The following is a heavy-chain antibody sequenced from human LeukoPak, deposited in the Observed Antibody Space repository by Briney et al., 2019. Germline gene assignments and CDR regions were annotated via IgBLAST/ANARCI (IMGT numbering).Heavy chain of an antibody. CDR2: IGSSGSPI. CDR1: GFTFGDYY. J-gene: IGHJ4*02. V-gene: IGHV3-11*01. Sequence: GGSLRLSCSASGFTFGDYYITWIRQAPGKGLEWVSYIGSSGSPIHYADSVKGRFTISRDNAKNSLYLQMNSLRAEDTAVYYCARDLYYYDSSGYLWWGQGTLVTVSS. CDR3: ARDLYYYDSSGYLW. D-gene: IGHD3-22*01.